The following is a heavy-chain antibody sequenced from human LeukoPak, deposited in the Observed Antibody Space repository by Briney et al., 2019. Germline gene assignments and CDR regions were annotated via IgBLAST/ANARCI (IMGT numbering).Heavy chain of an antibody. D-gene: IGHD6-19*01. CDR3: ARGRSSWSFDY. CDR1: GGSISSGGYS. J-gene: IGHJ4*02. V-gene: IGHV4-30-2*01. CDR2: IYHSGST. Sequence: SETLSLTCAVSGGSISSGGYSWSWIRQPPGKGLEWIGYIYHSGSTYYNPSLKSRVTISVDRSKNQFSLKLSSVTAADTAVYYCARGRSSWSFDYWGQGTLVTVSS.